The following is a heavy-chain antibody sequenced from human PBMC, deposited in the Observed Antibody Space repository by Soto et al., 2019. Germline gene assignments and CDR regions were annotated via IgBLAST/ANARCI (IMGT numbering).Heavy chain of an antibody. CDR3: ARDRDEVVAGFFAGIGYFHH. J-gene: IGHJ1*01. Sequence: GGSLRLSCAASGFTFSSYGMHWVRQAPGKGLEWVAVISNDGSYKYYADSVKGRFTISRDNAKNTLYLQMNSLRAEDTAVYYCARDRDEVVAGFFAGIGYFHHWGHGTPVIVSS. D-gene: IGHD6-19*01. V-gene: IGHV3-33*08. CDR1: GFTFSSYG. CDR2: ISNDGSYK.